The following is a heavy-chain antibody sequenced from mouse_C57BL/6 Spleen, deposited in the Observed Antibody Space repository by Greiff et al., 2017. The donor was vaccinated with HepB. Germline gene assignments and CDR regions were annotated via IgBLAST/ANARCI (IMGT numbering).Heavy chain of an antibody. Sequence: QVQLQQSGAELVRPGASVKLSCKASGYTFTDYYINWVKQRPGQGLEWIARIYPGSGNTYYNEKFKGKATLTAEKSSSTAYMQLSSLTSEDSAVYFCARWISDYDGDYYAMDYWGQGTSVTVSS. CDR1: GYTFTDYY. J-gene: IGHJ4*01. CDR3: ARWISDYDGDYYAMDY. V-gene: IGHV1-76*01. D-gene: IGHD2-4*01. CDR2: IYPGSGNT.